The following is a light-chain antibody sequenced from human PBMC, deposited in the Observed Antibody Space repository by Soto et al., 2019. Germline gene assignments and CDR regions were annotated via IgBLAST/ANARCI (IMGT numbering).Light chain of an antibody. CDR3: QQYDSLPIS. Sequence: IVMTHSPATLPVSPAERALLSCRASQSASSNLAWYQQKPGQAPRLLIYDASTRPTGIPARFSGSGSGTDFTLTISSLQSEDLATYYCQQYDSLPISLGQGTRLEI. CDR1: QSASSN. V-gene: IGKV3-15*01. CDR2: DAS. J-gene: IGKJ5*01.